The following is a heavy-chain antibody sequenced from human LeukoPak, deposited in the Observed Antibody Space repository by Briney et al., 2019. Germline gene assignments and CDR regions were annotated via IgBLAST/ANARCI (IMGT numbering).Heavy chain of an antibody. J-gene: IGHJ4*02. CDR2: IYYSGST. V-gene: IGHV4-31*03. CDR1: GGSISSGGYY. D-gene: IGHD4-17*01. CDR3: XSVSGDYFYYFDY. Sequence: PSETLSLTCTVSGGSISSGGYYWSWSRQHPGKGLEWIGYIYYSGSTYYNPSLKSRVTISVDTSKNQVSLKLNSVTAADTAGDYXXSVSGDYFYYFDYWGQGTLVTVSS.